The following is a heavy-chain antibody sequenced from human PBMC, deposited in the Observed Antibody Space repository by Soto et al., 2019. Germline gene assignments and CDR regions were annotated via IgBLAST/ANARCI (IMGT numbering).Heavy chain of an antibody. V-gene: IGHV3-15*07. CDR2: IKSKTVGETT. CDR3: TADNCRSSTCYLNV. D-gene: IGHD2-2*01. Sequence: RLSCAASGMPFSSTYMNWVRQAPGKGLEWVGRIKSKTVGETTDYSAPVKGRFALSRDDSKNTVSLQMNSLKSEDTAIYYCTADNCRSSTCYLNVWCQGALVTVSS. J-gene: IGHJ1*01. CDR1: GMPFSSTY.